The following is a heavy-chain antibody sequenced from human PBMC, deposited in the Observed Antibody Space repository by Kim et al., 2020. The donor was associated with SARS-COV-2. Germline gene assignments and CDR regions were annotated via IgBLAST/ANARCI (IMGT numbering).Heavy chain of an antibody. J-gene: IGHJ4*02. V-gene: IGHV3-9*01. CDR2: ISWNSGSI. Sequence: GGSLRLSCAASGFTFDDYAMHWVRQAPGKGLEWVSGISWNSGSIGYADSVKGRFTISRDNAKNSLYLQMNSLRAEDTALYYCAKDTRNDGYFDYWGQGTLVTVSS. CDR3: AKDTRNDGYFDY. D-gene: IGHD1-1*01. CDR1: GFTFDDYA.